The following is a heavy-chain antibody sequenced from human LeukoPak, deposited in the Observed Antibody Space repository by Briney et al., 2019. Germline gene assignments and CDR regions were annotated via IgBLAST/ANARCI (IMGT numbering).Heavy chain of an antibody. D-gene: IGHD3-22*01. CDR2: FDPEDGET. J-gene: IGHJ4*02. CDR3: ATAPYYDSSGYYFSGSRFDY. CDR1: GYTLTELS. Sequence: GASVKVSCKVSGYTLTELSMHWVRQAPGKGLEWMGGFDPEDGETIYAQKFQGRVTMTEDTSTDTAYMELSSLRSEDTAVYYCATAPYYDSSGYYFSGSRFDYWGQGTLVTVSS. V-gene: IGHV1-24*01.